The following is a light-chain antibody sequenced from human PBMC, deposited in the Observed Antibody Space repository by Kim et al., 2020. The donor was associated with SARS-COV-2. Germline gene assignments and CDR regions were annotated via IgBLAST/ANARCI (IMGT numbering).Light chain of an antibody. J-gene: IGKJ1*01. CDR2: KAS. CDR3: QQYRSYPWT. CDR1: RNIDDG. Sequence: ASVGEKITSTCRASRNIDDGVAWYQQKPGRAPKLLIYKASTLKSGVPSTFSGSGSGTEFTLTTSRLQHDDFATYYCQQYRSYPWTFGQGTKVDIK. V-gene: IGKV1-5*03.